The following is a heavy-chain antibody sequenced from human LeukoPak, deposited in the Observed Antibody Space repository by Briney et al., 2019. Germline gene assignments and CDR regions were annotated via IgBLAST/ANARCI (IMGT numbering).Heavy chain of an antibody. CDR2: IIPIFGTA. V-gene: IGHV1-69*13. Sequence: GASVKVSCKASGGTFSSYAISWVRQAPGQGLEWMGGIIPIFGTANYAQKFQGRVTITADESTSTAYMELSSLRSEDTAVYYCAAYNGAAAGLGWYWGQGTLVTVSS. D-gene: IGHD6-13*01. J-gene: IGHJ4*02. CDR3: AAYNGAAAGLGWY. CDR1: GGTFSSYA.